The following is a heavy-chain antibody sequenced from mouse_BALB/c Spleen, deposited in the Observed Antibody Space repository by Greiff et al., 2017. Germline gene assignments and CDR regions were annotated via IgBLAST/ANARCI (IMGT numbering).Heavy chain of an antibody. CDR2: ISDGGSYT. CDR3: ARDPFAY. Sequence: EVKVVESGGGLVKPGGSLKLSCAASGFTFSDHYMYWVRQTPEKRLEWVATISDGGSYTYYPDSVKGRFTISRDNAKNNLYLQMSSLKSEDTAMYYCARDPFAYWGQGTLVTVSA. J-gene: IGHJ3*01. V-gene: IGHV5-4*02. CDR1: GFTFSDHY.